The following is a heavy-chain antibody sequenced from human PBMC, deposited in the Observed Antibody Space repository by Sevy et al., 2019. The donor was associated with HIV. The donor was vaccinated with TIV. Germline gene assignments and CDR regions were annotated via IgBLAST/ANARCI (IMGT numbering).Heavy chain of an antibody. Sequence: GGSLRLSCAASGFAFYDYSMSWIRQAPGKGLEWVATLSFGCGKINYADSVKGRFTISRDNSKNSVYLQMDNLRVEDTALYYWAGEGCTRPHDYWGQGTRVTVSS. CDR3: AGEGCTRPHDY. CDR1: GFAFYDYS. V-gene: IGHV3-23*01. J-gene: IGHJ4*02. CDR2: LSFGCGKI. D-gene: IGHD2-8*01.